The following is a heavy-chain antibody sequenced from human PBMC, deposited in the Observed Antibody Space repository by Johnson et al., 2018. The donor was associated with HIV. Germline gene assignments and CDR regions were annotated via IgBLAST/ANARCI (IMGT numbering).Heavy chain of an antibody. Sequence: VQLVESGGGLVHPGGSLRLSCAVSGFTFSSYAMTWVRQAQGKGLEWVSGIGDSGGGTFYADSVKGRFTISRDNSKNTLYLQMNSLRAEDTAVYYCAKGTTVVTPELAFDIWGQGTMVTVSS. V-gene: IGHV3-23*04. D-gene: IGHD4-23*01. J-gene: IGHJ3*02. CDR3: AKGTTVVTPELAFDI. CDR2: IGDSGGGT. CDR1: GFTFSSYA.